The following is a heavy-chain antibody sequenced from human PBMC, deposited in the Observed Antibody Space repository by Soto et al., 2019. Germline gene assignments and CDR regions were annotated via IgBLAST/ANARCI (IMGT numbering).Heavy chain of an antibody. CDR3: ARGITIFGVVNWFDP. D-gene: IGHD3-3*01. V-gene: IGHV4-34*01. J-gene: IGHJ5*02. Sequence: QVQLQQWGAGLLKPSETLSLTCAVYGGSFSGYYWSWIRQPPGKGLEWIGEINHSGSTNYNPSLKSRVTISVDTSKNQFSLKLSSVTAADTAVYYCARGITIFGVVNWFDPWRQGTLVTVSS. CDR2: INHSGST. CDR1: GGSFSGYY.